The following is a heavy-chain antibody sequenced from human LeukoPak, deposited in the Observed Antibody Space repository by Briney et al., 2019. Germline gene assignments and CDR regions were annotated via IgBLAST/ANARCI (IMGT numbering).Heavy chain of an antibody. CDR1: GGSISSYY. CDR2: IYTSGST. D-gene: IGHD3-9*01. J-gene: IGHJ4*02. Sequence: KPSETLSLTCTVSGGSISSYYWSWIRQPAGKGLEWIGRIYTSGSTNYNPSLKSRVTMSVDTSKNQFSLKLSSVTAADTAVYYCARDRAASPYDILTGYRNYYFHYWGQGTLVTVSS. V-gene: IGHV4-4*07. CDR3: ARDRAASPYDILTGYRNYYFHY.